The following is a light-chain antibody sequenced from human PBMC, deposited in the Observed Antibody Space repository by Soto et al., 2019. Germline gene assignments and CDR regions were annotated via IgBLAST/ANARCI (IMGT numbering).Light chain of an antibody. CDR1: QGIRND. Sequence: AIHMTQSPSSLSASVGDRVTITCRASQGIRNDLGWYQKKPGKDPKLLIYAASSLQSGVPSRFSGSGFGTDFNLTISRLQTEDSAIYYCQQADTFTITFGQGTRLEIK. V-gene: IGKV1-6*01. CDR2: AAS. CDR3: QQADTFTIT. J-gene: IGKJ5*01.